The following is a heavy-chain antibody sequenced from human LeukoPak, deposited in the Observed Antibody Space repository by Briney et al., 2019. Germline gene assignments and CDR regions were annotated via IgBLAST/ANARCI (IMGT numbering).Heavy chain of an antibody. CDR1: GYTFTSYY. J-gene: IGHJ6*02. CDR3: ARDSLGYCSGGSCPAPYYYGMDV. CDR2: INPSGGST. Sequence: ASVKVSCKASGYTFTSYYMHWVRQAPGQGLEWMGIINPSGGSTSYAQKFQGRVTMTRDTSTSTVYMELSSLRSEDTAVYYCARDSLGYCSGGSCPAPYYYGMDVWGQGTTVTVSS. D-gene: IGHD2-15*01. V-gene: IGHV1-46*01.